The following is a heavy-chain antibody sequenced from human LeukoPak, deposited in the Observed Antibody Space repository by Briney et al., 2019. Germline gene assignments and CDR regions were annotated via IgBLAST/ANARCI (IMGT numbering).Heavy chain of an antibody. D-gene: IGHD2-2*01. CDR2: INKSEYT. V-gene: IGHV4-34*01. CDR3: AGARSTWFDP. Sequence: SETLSLTCTVSGGSISSYYWTWIRQPPGKGLEWIGEINKSEYTNYNPSLKSRVTISVDTSKNQFYLRLNSVTAADTAVYYCAGARSTWFDPWGQGTLVTVFS. J-gene: IGHJ5*02. CDR1: GGSISSYY.